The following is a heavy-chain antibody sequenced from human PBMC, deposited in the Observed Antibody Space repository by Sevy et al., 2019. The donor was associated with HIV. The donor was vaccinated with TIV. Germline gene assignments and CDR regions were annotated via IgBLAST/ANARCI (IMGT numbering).Heavy chain of an antibody. CDR3: AGENAWGRGYS. J-gene: IGHJ4*02. V-gene: IGHV4-59*08. CDR2: IYYNGHI. Sequence: SQTLSLTCTVSGGSITSLYWNWIRQPPGKGLEWIANIYYNGHINYNPSLKSRFTLSLDTSKNQFSLRLSSVTAAVTAMYYCAGENAWGRGYSWGQGTLVTVSS. CDR1: GGSITSLY. D-gene: IGHD1-26*01.